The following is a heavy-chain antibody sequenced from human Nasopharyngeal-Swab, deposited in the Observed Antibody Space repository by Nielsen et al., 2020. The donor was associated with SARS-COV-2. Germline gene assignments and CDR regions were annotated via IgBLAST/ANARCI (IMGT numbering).Heavy chain of an antibody. CDR2: IYSGGST. Sequence: GESLKISCAASGFTVSSNYMSWVRQAPGKGLEWVSVIYSGGSTYYADSVKGRFTISRDNSKNTLYLQMNSLRAEDTAVYYCAREIVGDYYYGMDVWGQGTTVTVSS. D-gene: IGHD2/OR15-2a*01. J-gene: IGHJ6*02. CDR1: GFTVSSNY. V-gene: IGHV3-66*01. CDR3: AREIVGDYYYGMDV.